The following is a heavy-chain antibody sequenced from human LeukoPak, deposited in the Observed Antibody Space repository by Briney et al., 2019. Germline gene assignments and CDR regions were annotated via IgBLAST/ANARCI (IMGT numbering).Heavy chain of an antibody. J-gene: IGHJ5*02. CDR1: GYTFTGYY. Sequence: ASVKVSCKASGYTFTGYYMYWVRQAPGQGLEWMGWINPNSGGTNYAQKFQGRVTMTRDTSISTAYMELSRLRSDDTAVYYCAREQQSGHYRTADRWGQGTLVIVSS. CDR2: INPNSGGT. CDR3: AREQQSGHYRTADR. D-gene: IGHD2-21*02. V-gene: IGHV1-2*02.